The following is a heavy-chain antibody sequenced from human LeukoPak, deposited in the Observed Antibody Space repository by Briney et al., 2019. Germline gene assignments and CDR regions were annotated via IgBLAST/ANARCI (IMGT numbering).Heavy chain of an antibody. V-gene: IGHV1-69*05. J-gene: IGHJ4*02. CDR3: AVEMATISFDY. D-gene: IGHD5-24*01. CDR1: GGTFSSYA. CDR2: IIPIFGTA. Sequence: ASVKVSCKASGGTFSSYAISWVRQAPGQGLEWMGGIIPIFGTANYAQKLQGRVTITTDESTSTAYMELSSLRSEDTAVYYCAVEMATISFDYWGQGTLVTVSS.